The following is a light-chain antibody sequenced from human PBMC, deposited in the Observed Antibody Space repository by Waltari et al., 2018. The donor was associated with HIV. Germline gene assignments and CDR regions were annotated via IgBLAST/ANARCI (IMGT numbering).Light chain of an antibody. CDR3: AAWDDSLNGL. CDR1: RSNIGSNP. Sequence: QSVLTQPPSASGTPGQRVTISCSGRRSNIGSNPVSWYQQVPGTAPKLLISDNNQRPSGVPDRCSGSKSGTSAYLAISGLQSEDEGDYYCAAWDDSLNGLFGGGTKLTV. J-gene: IGLJ2*01. V-gene: IGLV1-44*01. CDR2: DNN.